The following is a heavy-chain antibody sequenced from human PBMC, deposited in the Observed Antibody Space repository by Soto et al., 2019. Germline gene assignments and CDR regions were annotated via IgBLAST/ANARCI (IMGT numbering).Heavy chain of an antibody. V-gene: IGHV3-11*01. CDR2: ISRSGTTI. CDR1: GFTFDDYY. D-gene: IGHD4-17*01. J-gene: IGHJ4*02. CDR3: ARDRRRGLYGPLSH. Sequence: QVQLVESGGGLVKPGGSLRLCCAGSGFTFDDYYMSWVRQSPGKGLEWVSYISRSGTTIHYADSVKGRFTISRDNAKNSLYLQMNSLRVDDTAVYYCARDRRRGLYGPLSHRGQGTLVTVAS.